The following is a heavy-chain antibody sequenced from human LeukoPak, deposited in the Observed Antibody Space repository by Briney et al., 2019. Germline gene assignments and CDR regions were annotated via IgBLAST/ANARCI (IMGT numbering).Heavy chain of an antibody. V-gene: IGHV3-9*01. CDR3: VKDTGLWATEYFQP. CDR1: GFTFDDFA. Sequence: GGSLRLSCAASGFTFDDFAMHWVRQAPGKGLEWVSGISWNSANIGYADSVKGRFTVSRDNAKRSLHLQMNSLRVEDTALYFCVKDTGLWATEYFQPWGQGTLVTVSS. D-gene: IGHD5-12*01. J-gene: IGHJ1*01. CDR2: ISWNSANI.